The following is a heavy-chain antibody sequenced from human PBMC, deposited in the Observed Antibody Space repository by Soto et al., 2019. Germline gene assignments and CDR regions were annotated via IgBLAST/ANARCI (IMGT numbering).Heavy chain of an antibody. J-gene: IGHJ4*02. Sequence: QVQLVESGRGVVQPGRSLRLSCAASGFRFSLYAMHWVRQAPGKGLEWVSVISYDGSNKYYTDSVKGRFTISRDNSKNTVYLQMNSLRAEDTAVYYCARDRGGACSGGRCYSFWGQGTLVTVSS. CDR2: ISYDGSNK. CDR1: GFRFSLYA. D-gene: IGHD2-15*01. V-gene: IGHV3-30-3*01. CDR3: ARDRGGACSGGRCYSF.